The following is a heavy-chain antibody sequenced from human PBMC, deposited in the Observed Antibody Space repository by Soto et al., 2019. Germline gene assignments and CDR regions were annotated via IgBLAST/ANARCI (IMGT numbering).Heavy chain of an antibody. CDR1: GYTFNKYS. CDR3: TRGHGDFAGDFDY. Sequence: QGQLVQSGAEVKKPGASVKVSCKASGYTFNKYSISWVRQAPGQGLEWMGRISASNGNTDFAQKFQGRVTMAIDTSTSTAYMELRSLRSDDTAVFYCTRGHGDFAGDFDYWGQGTLVTVSS. J-gene: IGHJ4*02. CDR2: ISASNGNT. V-gene: IGHV1-18*04. D-gene: IGHD4-17*01.